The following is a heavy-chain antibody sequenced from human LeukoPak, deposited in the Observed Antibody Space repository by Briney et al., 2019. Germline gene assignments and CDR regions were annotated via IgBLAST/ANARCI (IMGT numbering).Heavy chain of an antibody. Sequence: GGSLRLSCAASGFTFSDYTMNWVRQAPGKGLEWVSYISSSSTIINYADSVKGRFTISRGNAKNSLYLQMNSLRAEDTAVYYCARGDYYDSSGYYYTYWGQGTLVTVSS. CDR3: ARGDYYDSSGYYYTY. D-gene: IGHD3-22*01. V-gene: IGHV3-48*01. J-gene: IGHJ4*02. CDR1: GFTFSDYT. CDR2: ISSSSTII.